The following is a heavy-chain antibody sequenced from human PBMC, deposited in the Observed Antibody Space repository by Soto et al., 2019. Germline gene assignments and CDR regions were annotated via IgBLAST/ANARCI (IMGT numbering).Heavy chain of an antibody. V-gene: IGHV4-31*03. CDR2: IYYSGST. D-gene: IGHD3-10*01. CDR1: GGSINSGGHY. Sequence: QVQLQESGPGLVTPSQTLSLTCTVSGGSINSGGHYLSWIRQHPGKGLEWIGYIYYSGSTYYNPSLESRVSISIDTSKNHIFLKLRYVTAADTAVYYCAAFGLLWFGEPPADSDYWGQGTLVTVSS. CDR3: AAFGLLWFGEPPADSDY. J-gene: IGHJ4*02.